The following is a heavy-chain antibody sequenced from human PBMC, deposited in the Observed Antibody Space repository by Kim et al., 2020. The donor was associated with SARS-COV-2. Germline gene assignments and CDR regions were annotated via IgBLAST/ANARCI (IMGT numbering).Heavy chain of an antibody. Sequence: NPSLKSRVTISVDTSKNQFSLKLSSVTAADTAVYYCARGPHYDSSGYYPYWGQGTLVTVSS. J-gene: IGHJ4*02. D-gene: IGHD3-22*01. CDR3: ARGPHYDSSGYYPY. V-gene: IGHV4-59*09.